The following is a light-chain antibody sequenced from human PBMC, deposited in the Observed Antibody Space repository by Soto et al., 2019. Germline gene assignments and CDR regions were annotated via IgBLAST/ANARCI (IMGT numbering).Light chain of an antibody. Sequence: EIVLTQSPATLSLSPGERVTLSCRASQSVKNYLAWYQQKPGQAPRFLIYDASNRATGIPARFSGSGSGTGVTLPISSLEPEDFAVYYCHQRNDWPITFGQGTRLEI. CDR2: DAS. J-gene: IGKJ5*01. CDR1: QSVKNY. V-gene: IGKV3-11*01. CDR3: HQRNDWPIT.